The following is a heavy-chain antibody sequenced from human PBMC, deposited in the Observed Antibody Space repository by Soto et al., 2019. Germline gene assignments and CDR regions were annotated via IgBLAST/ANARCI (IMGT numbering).Heavy chain of an antibody. CDR2: INAGNGNT. CDR3: AREYGDKSLDY. J-gene: IGHJ4*02. D-gene: IGHD4-17*01. CDR1: GYTFTSYA. Sequence: ASVKVSCKASGYTFTSYAMHWVRQAPGQRLEWMGWINAGNGNTKYAQKLQGRVTMTTDTSTSTAYMELRSLRSDDTAVYYCAREYGDKSLDYWGQGTLVTVSS. V-gene: IGHV1-3*01.